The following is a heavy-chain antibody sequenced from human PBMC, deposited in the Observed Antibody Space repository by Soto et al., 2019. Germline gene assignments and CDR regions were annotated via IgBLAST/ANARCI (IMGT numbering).Heavy chain of an antibody. Sequence: QVQLVQSGAEVKKPGASVKVSCKASGYTFSSYGITWVRQAPGQGLERMGWISAYKGNTNYAQNLQGRVTMTTDTSTNTGYMELRSLRSDVTAVYYCARMTVYGGPDAFDIWGQGTMVTVSS. CDR1: GYTFSSYG. V-gene: IGHV1-18*01. CDR3: ARMTVYGGPDAFDI. J-gene: IGHJ3*02. CDR2: ISAYKGNT. D-gene: IGHD2-8*01.